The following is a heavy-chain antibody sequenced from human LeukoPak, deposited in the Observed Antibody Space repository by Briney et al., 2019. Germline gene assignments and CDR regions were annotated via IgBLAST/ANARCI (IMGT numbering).Heavy chain of an antibody. J-gene: IGHJ4*02. V-gene: IGHV4-39*01. CDR3: ARGRGEYSSSQKYFDY. CDR1: GGSISSYY. Sequence: SETLSLTCTVSGGSISSYYWGWIRQPPGKGLEWIGSIYYSGSTYYNPSLKSRVTISVDTSKNQFSLKLSSVTAADTAVYYCARGRGEYSSSQKYFDYWGQGTLVTVSS. D-gene: IGHD6-13*01. CDR2: IYYSGST.